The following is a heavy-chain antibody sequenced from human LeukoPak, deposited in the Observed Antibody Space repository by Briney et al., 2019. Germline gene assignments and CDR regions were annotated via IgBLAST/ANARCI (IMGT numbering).Heavy chain of an antibody. Sequence: KPSETLSLTCAVYGGSFSGYYWSWIRQPPGKGLEWIGEINHSGSTNYNPSLKSRVTISVDTSKNQFSLKLSSVTAADTAVYYCARYNWNYVLYYYYYYMDVWGKGTTVTVSS. J-gene: IGHJ6*03. CDR1: GGSFSGYY. CDR3: ARYNWNYVLYYYYYYMDV. D-gene: IGHD1-1*01. V-gene: IGHV4-34*01. CDR2: INHSGST.